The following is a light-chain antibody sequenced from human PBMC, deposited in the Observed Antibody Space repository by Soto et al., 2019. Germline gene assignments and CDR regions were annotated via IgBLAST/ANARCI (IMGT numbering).Light chain of an antibody. Sequence: QSALTQPASVSGSPGQSITISCTGTSSDVGTYNLVSWYQQHPGKAPKLIIYEGTKRPSGDSNRFSGSKSGNTASLTISGLQPEDEADYYCCSYVGISTWVFGGGTKLTVL. CDR2: EGT. CDR3: CSYVGISTWV. CDR1: SSDVGTYNL. J-gene: IGLJ3*02. V-gene: IGLV2-23*01.